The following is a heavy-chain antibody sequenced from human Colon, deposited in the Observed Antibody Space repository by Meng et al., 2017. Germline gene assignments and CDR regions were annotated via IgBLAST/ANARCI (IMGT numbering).Heavy chain of an antibody. CDR3: AREEVAGIFDY. V-gene: IGHV4-59*01. D-gene: IGHD6-19*01. J-gene: IGHJ4*02. CDR1: GGSISSYY. CDR2: IYYSGST. Sequence: GSLRLSCTVSGGSISSYYWSWIRQPPGKGLEWIGYIYYSGSTNYNPSLKGRVTISVDTSKNQFSLKLSSVTAADTAVYYCAREEVAGIFDYWGQGTLVTVSS.